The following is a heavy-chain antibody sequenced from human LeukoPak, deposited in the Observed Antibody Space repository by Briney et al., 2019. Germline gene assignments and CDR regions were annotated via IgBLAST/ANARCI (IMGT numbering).Heavy chain of an antibody. V-gene: IGHV3-23*01. CDR1: GFILSNYA. D-gene: IGHD2-15*01. CDR3: AKLRSGDPVAATNY. J-gene: IGHJ4*02. CDR2: SSGSDGST. Sequence: PGGSLRLSCAASGFILSNYAMSWVRPPPGKGLEWVSTSSGSDGSTYYADSVKRQFTISRDNSKNTLYLQMNNLRVDDTAVYYCAKLRSGDPVAATNYWGQGTLVTVSS.